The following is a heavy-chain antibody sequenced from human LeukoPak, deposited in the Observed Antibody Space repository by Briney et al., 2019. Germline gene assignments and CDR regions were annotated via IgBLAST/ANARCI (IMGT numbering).Heavy chain of an antibody. Sequence: ASETLSCKASGYSFTSSGISWVRQAPGQGLGWMGIINPSGGSTSYAQTFQGRGTMTRDKSTSTVYMEQSSLRSEDTAGYYCARELRSGYYRWIDYWGQGTLVTVSS. CDR1: GYSFTSSG. D-gene: IGHD3-3*01. V-gene: IGHV1-46*01. CDR3: ARELRSGYYRWIDY. J-gene: IGHJ4*02. CDR2: INPSGGST.